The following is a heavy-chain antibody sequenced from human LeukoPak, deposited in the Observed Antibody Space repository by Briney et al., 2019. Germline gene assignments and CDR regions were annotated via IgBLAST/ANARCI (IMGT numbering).Heavy chain of an antibody. CDR3: ANGGYSGYDPVDY. CDR1: GFTFISYA. D-gene: IGHD5-12*01. CDR2: ISASGGST. J-gene: IGHJ4*02. Sequence: PGGSLRLSCTVSGFTFISYAMSWVRQAPGKGLEWVSVISASGGSTYYANSVNVRFTISRDNSKNTLYLQMNSLRAEDTAVYHCANGGYSGYDPVDYWGQGTLVTVST. V-gene: IGHV3-23*01.